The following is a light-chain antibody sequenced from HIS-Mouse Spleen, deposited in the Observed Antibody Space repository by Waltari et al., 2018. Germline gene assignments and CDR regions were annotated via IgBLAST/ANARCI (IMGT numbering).Light chain of an antibody. CDR3: QQHNSYPLT. CDR2: AAS. J-gene: IGKJ1*01. CDR1: QDISSY. Sequence: DIQLTQSPSSLSASVGDRVTITWRASQDISSYLAWYQQKPAKAPKLLIYAASTLQSGVPSRFSGSGSGTDFTLTISSLQPEDFATYYCQQHNSYPLTFGQGTKVEIK. V-gene: IGKV1-9*01.